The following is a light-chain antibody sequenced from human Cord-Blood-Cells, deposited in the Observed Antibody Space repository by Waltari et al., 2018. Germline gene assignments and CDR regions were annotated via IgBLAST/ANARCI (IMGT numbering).Light chain of an antibody. CDR1: SSDVGGFNY. CDR2: DVR. Sequence: QSALTQPASVSGSPRQSLPISCTSTSSDVGGFNYLSWYQQHPGKAPKPMIYDVRNRPSGVSNRFSGSKSGNTASLTISGLQAEDEADYYCSSYTSSSTVVFGGGTKLTVL. J-gene: IGLJ2*01. CDR3: SSYTSSSTVV. V-gene: IGLV2-14*01.